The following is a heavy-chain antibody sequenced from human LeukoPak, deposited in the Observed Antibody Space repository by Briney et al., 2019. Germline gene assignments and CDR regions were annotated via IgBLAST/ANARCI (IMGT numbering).Heavy chain of an antibody. CDR2: INHSGST. CDR3: ARDKGSGLDYYYYYGMDV. J-gene: IGHJ6*04. D-gene: IGHD3-10*01. CDR1: GGSFSGYY. Sequence: SETLSLTCAVYGGSFSGYYWSWLRQPPGKGLEWLGEINHSGSTNYNPSLKSRVTISVDTSKNQFSLKLSSVTAADTAVYYCARDKGSGLDYYYYYGMDVWGKGTTVTVSS. V-gene: IGHV4-34*01.